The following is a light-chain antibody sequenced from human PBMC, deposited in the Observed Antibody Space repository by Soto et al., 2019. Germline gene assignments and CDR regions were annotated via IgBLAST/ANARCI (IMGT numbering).Light chain of an antibody. CDR2: EVS. CDR3: SSYTSSSTLV. J-gene: IGLJ2*01. CDR1: SSDVGGYNY. Sequence: QSALTQPASVSGSPGQSITISCTGSSSDVGGYNYVSWYQQHPGKAPKLMIYEVSNRPSGISNRFSGSKSGNTASLTLSGVQAEDEADYYRSSYTSSSTLVFGGGPKLTVL. V-gene: IGLV2-14*01.